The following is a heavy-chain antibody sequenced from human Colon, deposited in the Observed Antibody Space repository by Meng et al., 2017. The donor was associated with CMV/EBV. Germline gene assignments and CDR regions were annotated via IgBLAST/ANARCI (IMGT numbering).Heavy chain of an antibody. CDR1: GGSFSGYY. J-gene: IGHJ3*01. V-gene: IGHV4-34*01. CDR3: ARGSWDIFVETSPILDAIDV. D-gene: IGHD3-3*02. CDR2: IIHTGST. Sequence: SETLSLTCGVYGGSFSGYYWSWIRQAPGKGLEWIGEIIHTGSTNYNPSLKSRVTISLDTSKSQFSLKMTSVTDADTAVYYCARGSWDIFVETSPILDAIDVWGQGTTVTVSS.